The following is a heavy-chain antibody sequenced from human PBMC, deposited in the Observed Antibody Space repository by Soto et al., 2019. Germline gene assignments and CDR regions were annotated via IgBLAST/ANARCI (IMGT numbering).Heavy chain of an antibody. CDR1: GGSISSGGYY. J-gene: IGHJ6*02. V-gene: IGHV4-31*03. CDR2: IYYSRST. Sequence: SETLSLTCTVSGGSISSGGYYWSSIRQHPGKGLEWIGYIYYSRSTYYNPSLKSRVTISVDTSKNQFSLKLSSVTAADTAVYYCARTPGGYSYGWEYYYYGMDVWGQGTTVTVSS. D-gene: IGHD5-18*01. CDR3: ARTPGGYSYGWEYYYYGMDV.